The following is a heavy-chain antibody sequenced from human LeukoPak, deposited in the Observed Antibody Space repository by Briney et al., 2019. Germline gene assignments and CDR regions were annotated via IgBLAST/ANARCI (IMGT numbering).Heavy chain of an antibody. J-gene: IGHJ4*02. CDR3: ARGVRDSSWVSFDS. CDR2: ISYDGSIK. Sequence: GGSLRLSCAASGFTFSSYSMHWVRQAPGKGLEWVALISYDGSIKYYADSVKGRFTISRDNSKNTLSLQMNSLRGEDTAIYYCARGVRDSSWVSFDSWGQGTLVTVSS. D-gene: IGHD6-13*01. CDR1: GFTFSSYS. V-gene: IGHV3-30*04.